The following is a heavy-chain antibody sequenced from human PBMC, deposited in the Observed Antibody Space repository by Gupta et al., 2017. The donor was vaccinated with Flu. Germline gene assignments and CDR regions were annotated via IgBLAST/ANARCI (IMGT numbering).Heavy chain of an antibody. V-gene: IGHV3-23*01. Sequence: FTYSNYAMTWVRQAPGKGLGWVSVIRGSGGSTYYADSVKGRFTISRDNSKNTLYLQMNSLRAEDTAVYYCAKKGPDDRYYHYYMDVWGKGTTVTVSS. CDR1: FTYSNYA. CDR3: AKKGPDDRYYHYYMDV. D-gene: IGHD3-16*01. CDR2: IRGSGGST. J-gene: IGHJ6*03.